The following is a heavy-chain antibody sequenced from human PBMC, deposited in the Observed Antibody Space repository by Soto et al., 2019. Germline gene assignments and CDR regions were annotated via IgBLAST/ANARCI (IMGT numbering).Heavy chain of an antibody. CDR2: ISRSGGST. Sequence: EVQLLESGGGLVQPGGSLRLSCAASGVTFSTYAMSWVRQAPGKGLEWVSAISRSGGSTYYADSVKGRFTVSRDNPENMLYLQMNSLRAEDTAVYFCAKGSASTYYFESWGQGTLVTVSS. CDR3: AKGSASTYYFES. V-gene: IGHV3-23*01. CDR1: GVTFSTYA. D-gene: IGHD6-19*01. J-gene: IGHJ4*02.